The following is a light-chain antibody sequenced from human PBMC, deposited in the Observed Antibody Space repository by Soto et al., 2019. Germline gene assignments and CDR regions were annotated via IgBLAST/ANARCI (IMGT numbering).Light chain of an antibody. CDR1: SSSIGAGYD. CDR3: GSWDSSLSAWV. Sequence: QSVLTQPPSVSGAPGQRVTISCAGGSSSIGAGYDVHWYQQLPGTAPKLLIYGNFNRPSGVPDRFSGSKSGTSATLGITGLQTGDEADYYCGSWDSSLSAWVFGGGTKLTVL. V-gene: IGLV1-40*01. CDR2: GNF. J-gene: IGLJ3*02.